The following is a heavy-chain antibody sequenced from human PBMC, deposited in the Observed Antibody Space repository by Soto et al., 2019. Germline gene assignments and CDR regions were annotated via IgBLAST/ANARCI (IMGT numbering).Heavy chain of an antibody. D-gene: IGHD4-4*01. CDR1: GFTFNRYG. CDR3: AKGLSTGTQGLFYGLDV. J-gene: IGHJ6*01. CDR2: ISFDGSNK. Sequence: QMQLVEYGGGVVQPGRSLRLSCVASGFTFNRYGMHWVRQAPGKGLEWVALISFDGSNKFYLDSVKGPLTLSIDNSKNTMCLKMNNLISEDTAFYYCAKGLSTGTQGLFYGLDVWVQGTTVTFSS. V-gene: IGHV3-30*18.